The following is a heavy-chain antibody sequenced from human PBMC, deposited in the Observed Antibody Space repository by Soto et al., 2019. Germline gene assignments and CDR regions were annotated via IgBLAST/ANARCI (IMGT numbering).Heavy chain of an antibody. J-gene: IGHJ3*01. D-gene: IGHD1-1*01. CDR3: ATWHEREHAYDV. CDR2: LYDLDGS. V-gene: IGHV3-53*01. CDR1: GLTISGKKC. Sequence: DVQLVESGGGLFQPGESLRLSCAAFGLTISGKKCVAWVRQAPGKGLEWVSALYDLDGSFYADSVKGRFTTSSDSSKTTVYLQMNDLRPDDTVVYYCATWHEREHAYDVWGQGTTVTVSS.